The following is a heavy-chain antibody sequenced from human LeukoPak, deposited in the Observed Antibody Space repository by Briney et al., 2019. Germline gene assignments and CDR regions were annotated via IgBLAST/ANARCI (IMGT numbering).Heavy chain of an antibody. D-gene: IGHD6-19*01. J-gene: IGHJ4*02. Sequence: ASVKVSCKASGYTFTGYYMHWVRQAPGQGLEWMGWINPNSGGTNYAQKFQGRVTMTRDTSISTAYMELSRLRSDDTAVYYCAPLRSSGWDYFDYWGQGTLVTVSS. V-gene: IGHV1-2*02. CDR2: INPNSGGT. CDR1: GYTFTGYY. CDR3: APLRSSGWDYFDY.